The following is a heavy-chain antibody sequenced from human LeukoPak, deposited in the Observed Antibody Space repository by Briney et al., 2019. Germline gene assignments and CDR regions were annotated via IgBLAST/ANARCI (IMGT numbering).Heavy chain of an antibody. CDR2: ISYDGSNK. J-gene: IGHJ4*02. CDR1: GFTFSSYA. Sequence: GGSLRLSCAASGFTFSSYAMHWVRQAPGKGLEWVAVISYDGSNKYYADSVKGRFTISRDNSKNTLYLQMNSLRAEDTAVYYCARSGEQWIFDYWGQGTLVTVSS. D-gene: IGHD6-19*01. V-gene: IGHV3-30-3*01. CDR3: ARSGEQWIFDY.